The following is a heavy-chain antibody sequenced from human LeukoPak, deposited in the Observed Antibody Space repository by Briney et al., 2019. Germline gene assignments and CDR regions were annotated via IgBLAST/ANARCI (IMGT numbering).Heavy chain of an antibody. CDR2: ISGSGGSA. D-gene: IGHD2-2*01. V-gene: IGHV3-23*01. Sequence: GGSLRLSCAASGFTFSSYAMSWVRQAPGKGLEWVSAISGSGGSAYYADSVKGRFTISRDNSKNTLYLQMNSLRAEDTAVYYCAKDIEYQLLSGLFAPWGQGTLLTVSS. J-gene: IGHJ5*02. CDR1: GFTFSSYA. CDR3: AKDIEYQLLSGLFAP.